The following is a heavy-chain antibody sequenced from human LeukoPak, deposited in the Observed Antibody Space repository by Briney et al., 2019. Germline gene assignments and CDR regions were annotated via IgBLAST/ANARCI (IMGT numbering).Heavy chain of an antibody. Sequence: ASVKVSCKVSGYTLTELSMHWVRQAPGKGLEWMGGFDPEDGETIYAQKFQGRVTMTEDTSTDTAYMELSSLRSEDTAVYYCATLLSHSSGWYYFDYWGQGTLVTVSS. J-gene: IGHJ4*02. CDR2: FDPEDGET. D-gene: IGHD6-19*01. V-gene: IGHV1-24*01. CDR3: ATLLSHSSGWYYFDY. CDR1: GYTLTELS.